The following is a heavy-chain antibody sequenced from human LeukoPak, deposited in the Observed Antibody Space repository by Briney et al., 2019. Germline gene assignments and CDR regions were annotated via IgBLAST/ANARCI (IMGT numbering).Heavy chain of an antibody. CDR2: ISSSSSYI. CDR1: GFTFSSYS. Sequence: GGSLRLSCAASGFTFSSYSXXXXXXAXXXXXXXXXSISSSSSYIYYADSVKGRFTISRDNAKNSLYLQMNSLRAEDTAVYYCARPRQDSGWHYDYWGQGTLVTVSS. D-gene: IGHD6-19*01. V-gene: IGHV3-21*01. J-gene: IGHJ4*02. CDR3: ARPRQDSGWHYDY.